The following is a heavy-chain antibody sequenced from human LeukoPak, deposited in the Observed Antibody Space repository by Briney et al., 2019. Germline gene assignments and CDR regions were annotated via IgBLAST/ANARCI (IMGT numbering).Heavy chain of an antibody. D-gene: IGHD6-13*01. CDR3: ARGVSQQI. CDR2: ISSSSSYI. V-gene: IGHV3-21*01. J-gene: IGHJ3*02. Sequence: GGSLRLSCAASGFTFSSYSMNWVRQAPGKGLEWVSSISSSSSYICYADSVKGRFTISRDNAKNSLYLQMNSLRAEDTAVYYCARGVSQQIWGQGTMVTVSS. CDR1: GFTFSSYS.